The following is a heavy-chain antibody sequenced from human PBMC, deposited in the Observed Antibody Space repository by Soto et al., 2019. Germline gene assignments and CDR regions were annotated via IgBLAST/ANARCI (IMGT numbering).Heavy chain of an antibody. CDR3: ARDPGGLYCSSTSCYQGMDV. CDR2: ISAYNGNT. J-gene: IGHJ6*02. D-gene: IGHD2-2*01. CDR1: GYTFTNYG. V-gene: IGHV1-18*04. Sequence: VASVKVSCKASGYTFTNYGISLLRQAPGQGLEWMGWISAYNGNTNYAQKLQGRVTMTTDTSTSTAYMELRSLRSDDTAVYYCARDPGGLYCSSTSCYQGMDVWGQGTTVTVSS.